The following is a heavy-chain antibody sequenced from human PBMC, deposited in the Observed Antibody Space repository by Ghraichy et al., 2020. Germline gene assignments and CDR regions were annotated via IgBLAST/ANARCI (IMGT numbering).Heavy chain of an antibody. CDR3: ARDLGSGWYFDY. CDR2: IKKDGSEK. CDR1: GFTFSSYW. V-gene: IGHV3-7*01. D-gene: IGHD6-19*01. J-gene: IGHJ4*02. Sequence: LSLTCAAAGFTFSSYWMSWVRQAPGKGLEWVANIKKDGSEKYYVDSVKGRFTISRDNAKNSLYLQMNSLRAEDMAVYYCARDLGSGWYFDYWGQGTLVTVSS.